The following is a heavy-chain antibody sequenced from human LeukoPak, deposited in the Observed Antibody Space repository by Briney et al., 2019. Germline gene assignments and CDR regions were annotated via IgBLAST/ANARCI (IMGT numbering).Heavy chain of an antibody. D-gene: IGHD6-19*01. CDR3: AKPGIAVAGSQDAFDI. Sequence: GGSLRLSSAASGFIFSSYAVSWVRQAPGKGLEWVSAISSSGGSTYYADSVKGRFTISRDNSKNTLYLQMNSLRAEGTAVYYCAKPGIAVAGSQDAFDIWGQGTMVTVSS. V-gene: IGHV3-23*01. J-gene: IGHJ3*02. CDR1: GFIFSSYA. CDR2: ISSSGGST.